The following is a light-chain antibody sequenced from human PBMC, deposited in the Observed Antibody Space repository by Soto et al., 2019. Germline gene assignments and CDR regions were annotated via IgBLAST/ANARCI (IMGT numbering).Light chain of an antibody. CDR2: RAS. J-gene: IGKJ1*01. CDR3: QQYGNSPWT. Sequence: EIVLTQSPGTLSLSPGERATLSCRASQSVNNNYVAWYQQKPGQAPRLLIFRASNKATGIPDRFSGSGSGTDFTLTISSLEPEDSAMYYCQQYGNSPWTFGQGTKVDIK. CDR1: QSVNNNY. V-gene: IGKV3-20*01.